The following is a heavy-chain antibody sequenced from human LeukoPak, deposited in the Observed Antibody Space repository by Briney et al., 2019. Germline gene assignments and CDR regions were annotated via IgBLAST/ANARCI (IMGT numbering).Heavy chain of an antibody. CDR2: INPSGGST. V-gene: IGHV1-46*01. CDR1: GYTFTDYY. CDR3: ARVDIVATLCDY. D-gene: IGHD5-12*01. J-gene: IGHJ4*02. Sequence: ASVKVSCKASGYTFTDYYMHWVRQAPGQGLDWMGIINPSGGSTSYAQKFQGRVTMTRDTSTSTVYMELRSLSSEDTAVYYCARVDIVATLCDYWGQGTLVTVSS.